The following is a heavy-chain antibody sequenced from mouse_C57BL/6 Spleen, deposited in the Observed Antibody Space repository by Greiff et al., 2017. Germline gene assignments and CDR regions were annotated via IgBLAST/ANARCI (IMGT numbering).Heavy chain of an antibody. J-gene: IGHJ2*01. V-gene: IGHV1-15*01. CDR2: IDPETGGT. CDR1: GYTFTDYE. Sequence: QVQLQQSGAELVRPGASVTLSCKASGYTFTDYEMHWVKQTPVHGLEWIGAIDPETGGTAYNQKFKGKAILTADKSSSTAYMELRSLTSEDSAVYYCTRQEYYFDYWGQGTTLTVSS. CDR3: TRQEYYFDY.